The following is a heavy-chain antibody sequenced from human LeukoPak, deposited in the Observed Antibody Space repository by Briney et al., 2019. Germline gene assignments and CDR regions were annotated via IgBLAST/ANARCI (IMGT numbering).Heavy chain of an antibody. J-gene: IGHJ6*03. CDR1: GFTFSNAG. CDR3: AKGISGYYYYMDV. D-gene: IGHD2-15*01. CDR2: ICSDGSNQ. V-gene: IGHV3-33*06. Sequence: GRSLRLSCAASGFTFSNAGMYWVRQPPGKGLEWVAVICSDGSNQYYADSVTGRFTISRDNSKDTLYPQMNTVRAEDTALYYCAKGISGYYYYMDVWGKGTTVIVSS.